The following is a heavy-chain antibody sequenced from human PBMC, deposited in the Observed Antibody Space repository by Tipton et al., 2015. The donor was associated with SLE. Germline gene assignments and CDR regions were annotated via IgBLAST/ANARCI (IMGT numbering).Heavy chain of an antibody. J-gene: IGHJ6*02. Sequence: SLRLSCAASGFTVSSNHMSWVRQAPGKGLEWVSVIYSGGSTYYADSVKGRFTISRDNSKNTLYLQMNSLRAEDTAVYYCARALIVGAPTGYYYYGMDVWGQGTTVTVSS. CDR3: ARALIVGAPTGYYYYGMDV. V-gene: IGHV3-53*05. CDR1: GFTVSSNH. D-gene: IGHD1-26*01. CDR2: IYSGGST.